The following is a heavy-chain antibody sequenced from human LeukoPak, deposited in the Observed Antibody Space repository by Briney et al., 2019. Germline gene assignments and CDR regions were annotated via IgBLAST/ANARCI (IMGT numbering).Heavy chain of an antibody. CDR3: TITTGTTLGLMDY. Sequence: PSETLSLTCAVYGGSFSGYYWRWIRQPPGKGLEWIGEINHSGSTNYNPSLKSRVTISVDTSKNQLSLEMSSVTAADTAVYYCTITTGTTLGLMDYWGQGTLVTVSS. CDR1: GGSFSGYY. V-gene: IGHV4-34*01. D-gene: IGHD1-1*01. CDR2: INHSGST. J-gene: IGHJ4*02.